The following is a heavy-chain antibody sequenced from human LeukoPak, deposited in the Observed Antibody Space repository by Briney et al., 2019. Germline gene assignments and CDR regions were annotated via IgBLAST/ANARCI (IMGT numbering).Heavy chain of an antibody. V-gene: IGHV3-48*03. CDR2: ISSSGSRQ. J-gene: IGHJ6*04. CDR1: GFTFSSYE. D-gene: IGHD3/OR15-3a*01. CDR3: ARGVNLVRLIFDY. Sequence: QPGGSLRLSCAASGFTFSSYEMIWVRQAPGKGLEWLSYISSSGSRQLYADSVKGRFTISRDNAQTSLYLQLNSLTTEDTAVYYCARGVNLVRLIFDYWGKGTTVTVSS.